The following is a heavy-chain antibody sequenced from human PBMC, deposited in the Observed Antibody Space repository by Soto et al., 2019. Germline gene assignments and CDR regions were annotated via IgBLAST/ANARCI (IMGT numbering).Heavy chain of an antibody. CDR3: AGGTGSGSYDF. CDR2: IYHGGST. Sequence: QVQLQESGPGLVKPSGTLSLTCAVSGVSISSSTWWSWVRQSPGKGLGWIGEIYHGGSTSYNPSLKSRVTISVDKSTNQFSLNLSSVTAADTAVYYCAGGTGSGSYDFWGQGTLVTVSS. CDR1: GVSISSSTW. D-gene: IGHD3-10*01. V-gene: IGHV4-4*02. J-gene: IGHJ4*02.